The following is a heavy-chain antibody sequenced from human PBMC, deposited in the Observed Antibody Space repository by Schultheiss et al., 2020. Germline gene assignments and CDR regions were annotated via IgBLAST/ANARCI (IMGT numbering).Heavy chain of an antibody. CDR3: ARVGFIAAADN. D-gene: IGHD6-13*01. CDR2: IYTSGST. Sequence: SETLSLTCTVSGGSISSSSYYWGWIRQPPGKGLEWIGSIYTSGSTYYNPSLKSRVTISVDTSKNQFSLKLSSVTAADTAIYYCARVGFIAAADNWGQGTLVTVSS. CDR1: GGSISSSSYY. J-gene: IGHJ4*02. V-gene: IGHV4-39*07.